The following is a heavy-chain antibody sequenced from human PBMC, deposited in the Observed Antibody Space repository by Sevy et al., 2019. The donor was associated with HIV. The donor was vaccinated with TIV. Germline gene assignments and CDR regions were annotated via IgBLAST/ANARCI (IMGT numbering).Heavy chain of an antibody. D-gene: IGHD6-6*01. CDR1: GGSISSSSYY. CDR3: ARLVGGGYSSSSPYGMDV. J-gene: IGHJ6*02. Sequence: SETLSLTCTVSGGSISSSSYYWGWIRQPPGKGLEWIGSIYYSGSKYYNPSLKSRVTISVDTSKNQFSLKLSSVTAADTAVYYCARLVGGGYSSSSPYGMDVWGQGTTVTVSS. V-gene: IGHV4-39*01. CDR2: IYYSGSK.